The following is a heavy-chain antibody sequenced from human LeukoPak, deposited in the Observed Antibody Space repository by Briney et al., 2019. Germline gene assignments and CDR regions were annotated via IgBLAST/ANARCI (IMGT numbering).Heavy chain of an antibody. D-gene: IGHD3-3*01. CDR1: GGSISSYY. CDR3: ARVAIFGVVIISHYFDY. Sequence: SETLSLTCTVSGGSISSYYWSWIRQPPGKGLEWIGYIYYSGSTNYNPSLKSRVTISVDTSKNQFSLKLSSVTAADTAVYYCARVAIFGVVIISHYFDYWGQGTLVTVSS. J-gene: IGHJ4*02. CDR2: IYYSGST. V-gene: IGHV4-59*12.